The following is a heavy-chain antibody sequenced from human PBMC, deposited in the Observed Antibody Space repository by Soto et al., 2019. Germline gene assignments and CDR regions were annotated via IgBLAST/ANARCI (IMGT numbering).Heavy chain of an antibody. D-gene: IGHD2-15*01. Sequence: SETLSLTCTVSGGSISSSYWSWIRQPPGKGLEWLAYIYDDGSANYNPSLKSRATISLDMSKNQFSLKLTPVTAADTAVYYCARDKYCSGGSCRKNWFDPWSQGTLVTVSS. CDR2: IYDDGSA. CDR1: GGSISSSY. V-gene: IGHV4-59*01. J-gene: IGHJ5*02. CDR3: ARDKYCSGGSCRKNWFDP.